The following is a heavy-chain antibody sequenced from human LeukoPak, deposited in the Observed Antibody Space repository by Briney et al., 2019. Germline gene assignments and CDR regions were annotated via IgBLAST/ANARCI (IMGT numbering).Heavy chain of an antibody. J-gene: IGHJ4*02. CDR2: IYTSGST. CDR3: ARDRGDYVWGGYRHFDY. CDR1: GGSISSYY. D-gene: IGHD3-16*02. Sequence: PSETLSLTCTVSGGSISSYYWSWIRQPAGKGLEWIGRIYTSGSTNYNPSLKSRVTLSVDTSKNQFSLKLSSVTAADTAVYYCARDRGDYVWGGYRHFDYWGQGTLVTVSS. V-gene: IGHV4-4*07.